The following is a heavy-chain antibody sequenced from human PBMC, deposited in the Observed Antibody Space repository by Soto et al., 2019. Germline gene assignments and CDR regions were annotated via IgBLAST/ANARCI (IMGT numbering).Heavy chain of an antibody. J-gene: IGHJ6*02. CDR3: ARGPLRGFGELMPNYYGMDV. D-gene: IGHD3-10*01. V-gene: IGHV1-46*01. Sequence: ASVKVSCKASGYTFRSYYLQWVRQAPGQGLEWMGIINPSGDHTSYEEKFHGRITMTSDTSTSTVYMELSSLRSDDTAVYYCARGPLRGFGELMPNYYGMDVWGQGTTVTVSS. CDR1: GYTFRSYY. CDR2: INPSGDHT.